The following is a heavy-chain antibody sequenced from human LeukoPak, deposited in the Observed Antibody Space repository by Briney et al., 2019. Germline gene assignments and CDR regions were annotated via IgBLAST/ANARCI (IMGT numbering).Heavy chain of an antibody. J-gene: IGHJ3*02. CDR2: IHYTGTT. Sequence: PSETLSLTCIVSGGSINSHYWSWIRQPPGKGLEWIGDIHYTGTTKYNPSVKSRVTISIDTSKNQFSLELSSVTATDTAVYFCATNRVGTYDRPFDIWGQGTMVTLSS. D-gene: IGHD1-26*01. CDR1: GGSINSHY. CDR3: ATNRVGTYDRPFDI. V-gene: IGHV4-59*08.